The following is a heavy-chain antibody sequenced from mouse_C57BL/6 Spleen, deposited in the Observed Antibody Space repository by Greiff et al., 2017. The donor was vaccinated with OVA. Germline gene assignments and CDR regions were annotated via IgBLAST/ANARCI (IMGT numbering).Heavy chain of an antibody. CDR2: IYPGSGST. D-gene: IGHD1-1*01. CDR1: GYTFTSYW. Sequence: QVQLKQSGAELVKPGASVKMSCKASGYTFTSYWITWVKQRPGQGLEWIGDIYPGSGSTNYNEKFKSKATLTVDTSSSTAYMQLSSLTSEDSAVYYCARGYYGSEGFAYWGQGTLVTVSA. V-gene: IGHV1-55*01. CDR3: ARGYYGSEGFAY. J-gene: IGHJ3*01.